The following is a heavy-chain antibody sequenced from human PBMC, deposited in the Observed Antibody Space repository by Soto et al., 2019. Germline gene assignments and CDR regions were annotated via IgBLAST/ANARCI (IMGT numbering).Heavy chain of an antibody. Sequence: QITLNESGPTQVKPRQTLTLTCTFSGFSLTTSGVGVGWIRQSPGNATEWLALIYWDDDKRYSPSLKSRLTITKYTSKNQVVLTMDDLDPADTATYYCAHRVLRTVFGLVTTTAIYFDFFGQGTPVAVSS. CDR1: GFSLTTSGVG. J-gene: IGHJ4*02. CDR2: IYWDDDK. CDR3: AHRVLRTVFGLVTTTAIYFDF. D-gene: IGHD3-3*01. V-gene: IGHV2-5*02.